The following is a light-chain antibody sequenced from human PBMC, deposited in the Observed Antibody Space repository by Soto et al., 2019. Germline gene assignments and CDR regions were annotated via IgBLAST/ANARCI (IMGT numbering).Light chain of an antibody. CDR3: QQRSSWPWT. J-gene: IGKJ1*01. Sequence: EIVLTQSPATLSLSPGERATLSCRASQSVSSFLAWYQQKPGQAPRLLIYDISNRATGVPARFSGSGSGTDFTLIISSLEPEDFAVYYCQQRSSWPWTFGQGTKMEIK. V-gene: IGKV3-11*01. CDR2: DIS. CDR1: QSVSSF.